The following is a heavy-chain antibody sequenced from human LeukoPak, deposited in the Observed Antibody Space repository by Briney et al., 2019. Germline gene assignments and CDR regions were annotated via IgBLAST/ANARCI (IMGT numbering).Heavy chain of an antibody. CDR1: GFTFSSYS. D-gene: IGHD6-13*01. Sequence: RTGGSLRLSCAASGFTFSSYSMNWVRQAPGKGLEWVSSISSSSSYIYYADSVKGRFTISRDNAKNSLYLQVNSLRAEDTAVYYCARVAQQLVNAFDIWGQGTMVTVSS. V-gene: IGHV3-21*01. CDR3: ARVAQQLVNAFDI. CDR2: ISSSSSYI. J-gene: IGHJ3*02.